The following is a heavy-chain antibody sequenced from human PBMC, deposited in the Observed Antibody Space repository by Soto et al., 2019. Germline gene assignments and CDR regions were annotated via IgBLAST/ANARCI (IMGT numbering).Heavy chain of an antibody. CDR1: KFMFGDHG. J-gene: IGHJ5*02. CDR3: TEDEFANYVGWFDT. V-gene: IGHV3-30*18. CDR2: ISHDGSII. D-gene: IGHD3-16*01. Sequence: GGSLRLSCEGSKFMFGDHGMHWVRQAPGKGLEWVAVISHDGSIIYYAESVKGRFTISRDNSEATVFLQMNTLRVEDTAVYYCTEDEFANYVGWFDTWGQGTLVTVSS.